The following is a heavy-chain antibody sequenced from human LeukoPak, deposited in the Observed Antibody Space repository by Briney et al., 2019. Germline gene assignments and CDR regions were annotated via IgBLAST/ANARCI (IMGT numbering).Heavy chain of an antibody. J-gene: IGHJ4*02. CDR2: ISSSGTTI. V-gene: IGHV3-48*03. Sequence: PGGSLRLSSAASGFTFSSYEMNWVRQAPGKGLEWVSYISSSGTTIYYADSVKGRFTISRDNAKNSLYLQMNSLRGEDTAVYYCARVLIVVVPAATPLDYWGQGTVVSVS. CDR1: GFTFSSYE. D-gene: IGHD2-2*01. CDR3: ARVLIVVVPAATPLDY.